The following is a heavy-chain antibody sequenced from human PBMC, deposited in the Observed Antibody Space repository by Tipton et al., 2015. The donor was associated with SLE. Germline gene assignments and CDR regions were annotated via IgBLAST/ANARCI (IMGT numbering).Heavy chain of an antibody. CDR2: VCSTTGT. J-gene: IGHJ6*02. Sequence: GEALDAYYWSWIRQAPGKGLEWIGYVCSTTGTKYNPSLESRVTMSLSMSKKQVSLRLNSVTAADTAVYYCAGGYDYVWGSYRPPLYYGMDVWGQGTTVTVSS. D-gene: IGHD3-16*02. CDR3: AGGYDYVWGSYRPPLYYGMDV. V-gene: IGHV4-59*01. CDR1: GEALDAYY.